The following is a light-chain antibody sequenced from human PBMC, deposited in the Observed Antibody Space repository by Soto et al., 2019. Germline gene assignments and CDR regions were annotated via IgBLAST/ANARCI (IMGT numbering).Light chain of an antibody. Sequence: QSALTQPPSVSGSPGQSVAISCTGTSSDVGNSNRVSWYQQPPGTAPKLMIYEVSNRPSGVPDLSSGSKSGNTASQTISGLHAEDEADYYCSSYTTSNTRVFGGGTKLTVL. CDR1: SSDVGNSNR. J-gene: IGLJ2*01. CDR3: SSYTTSNTRV. V-gene: IGLV2-18*02. CDR2: EVS.